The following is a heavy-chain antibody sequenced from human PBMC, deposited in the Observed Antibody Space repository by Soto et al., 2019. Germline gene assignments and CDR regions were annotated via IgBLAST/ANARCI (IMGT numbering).Heavy chain of an antibody. CDR3: ARDGPETYYYDSSGYNCMDV. V-gene: IGHV1-2*02. D-gene: IGHD3-22*01. J-gene: IGHJ6*02. Sequence: ASVKVSCKASGYTFTGYYMHWVRQAPGQGLEWMGWINPNSGGTNYAQKFQGRVTMTRDTSISTAYMELSRLRSDDTAVYYCARDGPETYYYDSSGYNCMDVWGQGTTVTVSS. CDR1: GYTFTGYY. CDR2: INPNSGGT.